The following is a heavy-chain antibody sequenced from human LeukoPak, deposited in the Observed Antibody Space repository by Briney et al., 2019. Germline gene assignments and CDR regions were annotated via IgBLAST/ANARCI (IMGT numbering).Heavy chain of an antibody. V-gene: IGHV4-31*03. CDR2: IYYSGST. Sequence: SETLSLTCTVSGGSISSGGYYWSWIRQHPGKGLEWIGYIYYSGSTYYNPSLKSRVTISVDTSKNQFSLNLSSVTAADTAVYYCARVLRYYYDGVFATNFDYWGQGTLVTVSS. CDR1: GGSISSGGYY. J-gene: IGHJ4*02. D-gene: IGHD3-22*01. CDR3: ARVLRYYYDGVFATNFDY.